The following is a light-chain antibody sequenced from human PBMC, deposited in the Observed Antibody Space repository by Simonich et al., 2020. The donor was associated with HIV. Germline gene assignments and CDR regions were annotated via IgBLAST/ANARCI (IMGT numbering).Light chain of an antibody. J-gene: IGKJ5*01. CDR2: GAS. CDR1: QSVSNN. CDR3: QQYNYWLIT. Sequence: EIVMTQFPATLSVSPGERAPLSCRAGQSVSNNLAWYQQKPGQAPRLLIYGASTRATGIPARFSGSGSLTEFTLTITSMQSEDFAVYYCQQYNYWLITFGQGTRLEIK. V-gene: IGKV3-15*01.